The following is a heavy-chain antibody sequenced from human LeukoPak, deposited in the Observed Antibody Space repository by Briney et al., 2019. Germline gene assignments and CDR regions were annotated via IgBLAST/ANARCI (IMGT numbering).Heavy chain of an antibody. CDR2: ISAYNGNT. CDR3: ARDDTYYYDSSGYFPLFDY. CDR1: GYTFTSYG. Sequence: ASVKVSCKASGYTFTSYGISWVRQAPGQGLEWMGWISAYNGNTNYAQKLQGRVTMTTDTPTSTAYMELRSLRSDDTAVYYCARDDTYYYDSSGYFPLFDYWGQGTLVTVSS. J-gene: IGHJ4*02. V-gene: IGHV1-18*01. D-gene: IGHD3-22*01.